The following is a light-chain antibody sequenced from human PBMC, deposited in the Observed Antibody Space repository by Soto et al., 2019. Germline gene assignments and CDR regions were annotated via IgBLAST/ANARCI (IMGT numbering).Light chain of an antibody. Sequence: QSVLTQPPSVSGAPGQRVTISCTGSSSNIGAGYVVHWYQQLPGTAPKLLIYGNSNRPSGVPDRFSGSKSGTSASLAITGLQAEDEADYYCQSYDSSLSGPVFGGGTQLTVL. J-gene: IGLJ2*01. CDR2: GNS. CDR1: SSNIGAGYV. V-gene: IGLV1-40*01. CDR3: QSYDSSLSGPV.